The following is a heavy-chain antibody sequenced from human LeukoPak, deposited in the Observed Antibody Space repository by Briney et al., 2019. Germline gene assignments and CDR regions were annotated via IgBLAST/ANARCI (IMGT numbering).Heavy chain of an antibody. CDR3: AKRGVVIRVILVGFHKEAYYFDS. Sequence: GGSLRLSCAVSGITLSNYGMSWVRQAPGKGLEWVAGISDSGGRTNYADSGKGRCTISRDNPKNTLYLQMNSLRAEDTAVYFCAKRGVVIRVILVGFHKEAYYFDSWGQGALVTVSS. CDR1: GITLSNYG. CDR2: ISDSGGRT. J-gene: IGHJ4*02. V-gene: IGHV3-23*01. D-gene: IGHD3-22*01.